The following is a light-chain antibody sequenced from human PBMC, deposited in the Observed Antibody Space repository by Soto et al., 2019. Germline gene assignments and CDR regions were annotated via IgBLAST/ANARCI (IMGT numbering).Light chain of an antibody. V-gene: IGKV1-17*01. Sequence: DIQMTQSPSSLSASVGDRVTITCRASQDIRNDLGWYQQKPGKVPKRLIYAASSLQSGVPSRFSGNKTWTEFTLTISSLQPEDSATYYCLQHKSYPWTFGQGTKVEIK. CDR2: AAS. J-gene: IGKJ1*01. CDR1: QDIRND. CDR3: LQHKSYPWT.